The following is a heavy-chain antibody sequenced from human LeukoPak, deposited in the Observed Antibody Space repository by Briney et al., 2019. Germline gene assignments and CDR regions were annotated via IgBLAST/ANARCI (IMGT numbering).Heavy chain of an antibody. D-gene: IGHD4-17*01. CDR2: IIPIFGTA. J-gene: IGHJ4*02. Sequence: SVKVSCKASGGTFSSYAINWVRQAPGQGLEWMGGIIPIFGTANYAQKFQGRVTITADESTSTAYMELSSLRSEDTAVYYCARDLNDYGDYESNYWGQGTLVTVSS. V-gene: IGHV1-69*13. CDR3: ARDLNDYGDYESNY. CDR1: GGTFSSYA.